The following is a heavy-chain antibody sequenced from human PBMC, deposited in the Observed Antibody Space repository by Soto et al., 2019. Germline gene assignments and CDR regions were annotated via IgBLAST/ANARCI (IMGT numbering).Heavy chain of an antibody. CDR2: IYHSVST. V-gene: IGHV4-61*01. CDR3: ARVAVYYDSSGYLDY. Sequence: SETLSLTCTVSGGSVSSGRYYWSWIRQPPGKGLEWIGYIYHSVSTNYNPSLKSRVTISVDTSKNQFSLKLRSVTAADTAVYYCARVAVYYDSSGYLDYWGQGTLVTVSS. D-gene: IGHD3-22*01. CDR1: GGSVSSGRYY. J-gene: IGHJ4*02.